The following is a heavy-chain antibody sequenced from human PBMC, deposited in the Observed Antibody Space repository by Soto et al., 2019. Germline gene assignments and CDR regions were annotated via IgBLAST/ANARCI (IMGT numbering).Heavy chain of an antibody. J-gene: IGHJ6*02. Sequence: EVQLLESGGGLVQPGGSLRLSCAASGFTFRSYAMSWVRQAPGKGLEWVSGISGSGGSTYYADSVKGRLTISRDNSKNTLYLQMNSLRVEDTAVYYCAKGSGLEPNYYGMDVWGQGTTVTVSS. CDR1: GFTFRSYA. CDR3: AKGSGLEPNYYGMDV. D-gene: IGHD1-1*01. V-gene: IGHV3-23*01. CDR2: ISGSGGST.